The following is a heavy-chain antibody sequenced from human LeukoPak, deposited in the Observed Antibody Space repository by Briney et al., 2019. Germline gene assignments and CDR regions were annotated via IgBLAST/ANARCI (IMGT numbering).Heavy chain of an antibody. Sequence: PSGTLSLTCAVSGGSISSSNWWSCVRQPPGKGLEGIGEIYHSGSTNYNPSLKSRVTISVDKSKNQFSLKLSSVTAADTAVYYCARDAHLAAAGTWWFDPWGQGTLVTVSS. V-gene: IGHV4-4*02. CDR2: IYHSGST. CDR1: GGSISSSNW. J-gene: IGHJ5*02. CDR3: ARDAHLAAAGTWWFDP. D-gene: IGHD6-13*01.